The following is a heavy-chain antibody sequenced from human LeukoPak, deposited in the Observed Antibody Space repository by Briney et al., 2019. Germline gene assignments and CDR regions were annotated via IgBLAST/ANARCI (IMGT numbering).Heavy chain of an antibody. Sequence: PGGSLRLSSAASGFTFSSYSMNWVRQPPGKGLEWVSSIRSSSSYIYYADSVKGRFTISRDNAKNSLYLQMNRLRAEDTAVYYCARAFSRKTGSPNYAFDIWGQGTMVTVSS. CDR1: GFTFSSYS. D-gene: IGHD3-9*01. CDR3: ARAFSRKTGSPNYAFDI. V-gene: IGHV3-21*01. CDR2: IRSSSSYI. J-gene: IGHJ3*02.